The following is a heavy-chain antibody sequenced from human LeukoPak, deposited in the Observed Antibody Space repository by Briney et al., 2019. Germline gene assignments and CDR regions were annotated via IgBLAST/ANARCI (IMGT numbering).Heavy chain of an antibody. J-gene: IGHJ5*02. CDR3: ARDPPAVRTNTYA. Sequence: PGGSLRLSCAASGFTVSSNYMSWVRQAPGKGLEWVSVIYSGGSTYYADSVKGRFTISRDSSKNTLYPQMNSLRAEDTAVYYCARDPPAVRTNTYAWGQGTLVTVSS. CDR1: GFTVSSNY. V-gene: IGHV3-66*01. D-gene: IGHD4/OR15-4a*01. CDR2: IYSGGST.